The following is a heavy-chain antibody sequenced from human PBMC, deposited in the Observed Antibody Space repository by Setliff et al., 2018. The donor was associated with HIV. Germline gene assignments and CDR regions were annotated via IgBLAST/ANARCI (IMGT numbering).Heavy chain of an antibody. Sequence: GALRLSCAASGFTFSSSWMTWVRQAPGRGLEYGAGMNRDGSEKGYADSVKGRFSISRDNAKNSLYLQMSSLRTEDTAVYFCARDPAFGAFDIWGQGTMVT. CDR2: MNRDGSEK. CDR3: ARDPAFGAFDI. CDR1: GFTFSSSW. D-gene: IGHD3-10*01. V-gene: IGHV3-7*04. J-gene: IGHJ3*02.